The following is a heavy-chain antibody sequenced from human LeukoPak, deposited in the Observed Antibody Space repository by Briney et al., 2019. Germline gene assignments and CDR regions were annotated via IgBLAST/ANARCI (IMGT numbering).Heavy chain of an antibody. V-gene: IGHV3-66*01. J-gene: IGHJ4*02. D-gene: IGHD6-19*01. CDR3: ARDSALYRSGPLDY. CDR2: LYSGGTT. CDR1: GFTVNSNY. Sequence: GGSLRLSCAASGFTVNSNYMSWVRQAPGKGLEWVSVLYSGGTTYYADSVKGRFTISRDNSKNTLYLQMNSLRAEDTAVYYCARDSALYRSGPLDYWGQGTLVTVSS.